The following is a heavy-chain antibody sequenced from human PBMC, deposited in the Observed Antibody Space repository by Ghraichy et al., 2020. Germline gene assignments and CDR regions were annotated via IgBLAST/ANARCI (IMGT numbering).Heavy chain of an antibody. CDR1: SGSVSSGSYY. V-gene: IGHV4-61*01. CDR2: IYYSGST. J-gene: IGHJ5*02. CDR3: ARASGYCSAGTCYSFDP. Sequence: SETLSLTCTVSSGSVSSGSYYWTWIRQPPGKGLEWIGYIYYSGSTNYNPSLKSRVTISVDTSKNQFSLKLSSVTAADTAVYYCARASGYCSAGTCYSFDPWGQGTLVTVSS. D-gene: IGHD2-15*01.